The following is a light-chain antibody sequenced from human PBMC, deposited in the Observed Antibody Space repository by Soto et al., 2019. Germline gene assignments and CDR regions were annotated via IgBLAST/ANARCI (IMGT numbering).Light chain of an antibody. CDR2: EAS. V-gene: IGKV3-20*01. CDR3: PHYNSLPRT. Sequence: GTLSLSKRERATLSCRASQSVSSSYLAWYQQKPGQAPRLLIYEASSRATGIPDRFSGGGSGTDFTLSISILQSEDFAVYYCPHYNSLPRTFGQGTKVDNK. J-gene: IGKJ1*01. CDR1: QSVSSSY.